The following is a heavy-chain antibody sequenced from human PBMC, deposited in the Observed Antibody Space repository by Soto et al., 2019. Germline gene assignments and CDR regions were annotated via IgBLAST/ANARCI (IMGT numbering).Heavy chain of an antibody. V-gene: IGHV1-3*01. Sequence: ASVKVSCKASGYTFTSYAMHWVRQAPGQRLEWMGWINAGNGNTKYSQKFQGRVTITRDTSASTAYMELSSLRSEDTAVYYCAGSPGGCLYYFDYWGQGTLVTVSS. CDR3: AGSPGGCLYYFDY. J-gene: IGHJ4*02. D-gene: IGHD2-15*01. CDR2: INAGNGNT. CDR1: GYTFTSYA.